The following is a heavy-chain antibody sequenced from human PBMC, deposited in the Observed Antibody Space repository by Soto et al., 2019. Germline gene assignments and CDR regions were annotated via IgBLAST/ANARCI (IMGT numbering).Heavy chain of an antibody. D-gene: IGHD2-15*01. V-gene: IGHV1-18*01. Sequence: QVQLVQSGAEVKKPGASVKVSCKASGYTFTSYGISWVRQAPGQGLEWMGWISAYNGNTNYAQKLQGRVTMTTDTSTSTAYMELRSLRSDDTAVYYCVRGGGGYCSGGSCYSRNGMDVWGQGTTVTVSS. CDR2: ISAYNGNT. J-gene: IGHJ6*02. CDR1: GYTFTSYG. CDR3: VRGGGGYCSGGSCYSRNGMDV.